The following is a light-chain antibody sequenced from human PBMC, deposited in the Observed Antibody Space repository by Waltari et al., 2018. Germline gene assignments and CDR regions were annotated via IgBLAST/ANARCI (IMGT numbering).Light chain of an antibody. CDR1: SGHSSNV. V-gene: IGLV4-69*01. Sequence: QLVLTQSPSASASLGASVKLTCTLSSGHSSNVIAWLQQQPEKGPRYLMKVNSGGSHSKGDELPDRFSGSTSGAERSLTISSVQPEDEADYYCQTGGHGTWVFGGGTKLTVL. CDR3: QTGGHGTWV. CDR2: VNSGGSH. J-gene: IGLJ3*02.